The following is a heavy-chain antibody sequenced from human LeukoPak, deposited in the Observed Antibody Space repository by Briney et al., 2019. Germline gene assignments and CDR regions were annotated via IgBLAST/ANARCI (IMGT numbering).Heavy chain of an antibody. CDR3: TTRTAYYDFWSGYYFDY. D-gene: IGHD3-3*01. J-gene: IGHJ4*02. V-gene: IGHV3-15*01. Sequence: GGSLRLSRAASGFTFSNAWMSWVRQAPGKGLEWVGRIKSKTDGGTTDYAGPVKGRFTISRDDSKNTLYLQMNSLTTEDTAVYYCTTRTAYYDFWSGYYFDYWGQGTPVTVSS. CDR1: GFTFSNAW. CDR2: IKSKTDGGTT.